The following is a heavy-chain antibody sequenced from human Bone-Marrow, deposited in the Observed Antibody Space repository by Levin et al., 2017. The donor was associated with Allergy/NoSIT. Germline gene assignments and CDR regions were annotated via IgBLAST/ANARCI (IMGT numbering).Heavy chain of an antibody. V-gene: IGHV3-30*18. Sequence: PGGSLRLSCAASGFTFSSYGMHWVRQAPGKGLEWVAVISYDGSNKYYADSVKGRFTISRDNSKNTLYLQMNSLRAEDTAVYYCAKIPGDSSGHFDYWGQGTLVTVSS. CDR3: AKIPGDSSGHFDY. J-gene: IGHJ4*02. CDR2: ISYDGSNK. CDR1: GFTFSSYG. D-gene: IGHD3-22*01.